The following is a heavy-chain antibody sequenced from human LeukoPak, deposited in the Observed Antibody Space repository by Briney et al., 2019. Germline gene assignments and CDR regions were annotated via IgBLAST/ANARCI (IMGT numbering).Heavy chain of an antibody. CDR2: IRSKAYGGTT. CDR3: TRGGYCSSTGCYQLDY. Sequence: GGSLRLSCTASGFTFGDYAMSWVRQAPGKGLEWVGFIRSKAYGGTTEYAASVKGRFTISRDDSKSIAYLQMNSLKTEDTAVYYCTRGGYCSSTGCYQLDYWGQGTLVTVSS. CDR1: GFTFGDYA. V-gene: IGHV3-49*04. J-gene: IGHJ4*02. D-gene: IGHD2-2*03.